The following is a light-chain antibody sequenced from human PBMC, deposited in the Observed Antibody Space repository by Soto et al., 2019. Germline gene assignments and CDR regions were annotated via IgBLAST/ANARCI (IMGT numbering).Light chain of an antibody. CDR1: QSVLYSFNNKNC. Sequence: DIVMTQSPDYVAVSLGEGATINCKSSQSVLYSFNNKNCLAWYQQKSGQPPKLLIYWTSTRESGVPDRFSGSGSGTDFTLSITSVQAEDVAVYYCQQYYSLPPAFGQGTKLEIK. CDR2: WTS. V-gene: IGKV4-1*01. J-gene: IGKJ2*01. CDR3: QQYYSLPPA.